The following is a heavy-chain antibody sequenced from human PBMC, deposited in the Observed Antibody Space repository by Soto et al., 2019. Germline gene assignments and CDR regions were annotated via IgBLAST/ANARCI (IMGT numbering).Heavy chain of an antibody. J-gene: IGHJ5*02. CDR1: GEYFTANY. CDR2: INHSGST. Sequence: SETLSLTCGISGEYFTANYWSWIRQPPGKGLEWLGEINHSGSTEYNPSLKSRVTISADTSRNQFSLKLTSVTAADTAVYYCATGGLFSSWGQGSLVTGSS. D-gene: IGHD2-21*01. CDR3: ATGGLFSS. V-gene: IGHV4-34*01.